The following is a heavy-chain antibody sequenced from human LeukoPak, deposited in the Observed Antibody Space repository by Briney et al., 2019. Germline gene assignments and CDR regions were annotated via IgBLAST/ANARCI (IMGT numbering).Heavy chain of an antibody. J-gene: IGHJ4*02. V-gene: IGHV3-48*02. CDR2: MTTSGNTI. CDR1: GITFSGYS. D-gene: IGHD1-26*01. CDR3: ARVGGATAVTMYFEY. Sequence: GGSLRLSCVVSGITFSGYSMIWVRQAPGKGLEWLSFMTTSGNTIFYAEPVKDRFTISRDNAKKSLYLQMNSLRDEDTAVYYCARVGGATAVTMYFEYWGQGTLVTVSS.